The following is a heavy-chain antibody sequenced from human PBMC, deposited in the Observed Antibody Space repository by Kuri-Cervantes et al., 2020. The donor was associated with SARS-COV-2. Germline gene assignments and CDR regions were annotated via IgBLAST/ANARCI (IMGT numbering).Heavy chain of an antibody. V-gene: IGHV3-21*01. CDR1: RFRFSSYD. CDR2: ITRSSSYI. Sequence: GESLKISCAASRFRFSSYDMAWVRQAPGKGLEWVSSITRSSSYIYYADSMKGRLTISRDNAKNSLYLQMNSLRAEDTAVYYCARISKYYDFWSGSDHYYMDVWGKGTTVTVSS. D-gene: IGHD3-3*01. J-gene: IGHJ6*03. CDR3: ARISKYYDFWSGSDHYYMDV.